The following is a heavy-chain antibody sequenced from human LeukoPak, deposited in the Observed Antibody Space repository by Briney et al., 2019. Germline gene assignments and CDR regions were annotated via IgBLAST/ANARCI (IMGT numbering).Heavy chain of an antibody. D-gene: IGHD3-10*01. CDR2: ISGSGGST. Sequence: GGSLRLSCAASGFTFSIYAMSWVRQAPGKGLEWVSAISGSGGSTYYADSVKGRFTISRDNSKNTLYLQMNSLRAEDTAVYYCAKVGVLLWSGESYYFDYWGQGTLVTVSS. CDR1: GFTFSIYA. J-gene: IGHJ4*02. V-gene: IGHV3-23*01. CDR3: AKVGVLLWSGESYYFDY.